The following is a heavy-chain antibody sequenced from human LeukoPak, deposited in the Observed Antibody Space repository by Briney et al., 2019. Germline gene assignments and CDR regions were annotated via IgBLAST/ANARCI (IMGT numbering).Heavy chain of an antibody. CDR1: GGSISSSSYY. CDR2: IYYSGST. CDR3: ARHHSSGWYYFDY. J-gene: IGHJ4*02. V-gene: IGHV4-39*01. D-gene: IGHD6-19*01. Sequence: PSETLSLTCTVSGGSISSSSYYWGWIRQPRGKGLEWIGSIYYSGSTYYNPSLKSRVTISVDTPKNQFSLKLSSVTAADTAVYYCARHHSSGWYYFDYWGQGTLVTVSS.